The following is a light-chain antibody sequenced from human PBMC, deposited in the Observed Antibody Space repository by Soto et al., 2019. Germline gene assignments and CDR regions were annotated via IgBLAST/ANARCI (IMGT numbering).Light chain of an antibody. J-gene: IGLJ1*01. V-gene: IGLV2-23*02. CDR1: SSNVGSYKL. CDR2: EVN. CDR3: CSSGGSPTYV. Sequence: ALTQPASVSGSPGQSITISCTGTSSNVGSYKLVSWYQQHPGKAPKLMSFEVNKRPSGVSNRFSGSKSGNTASLTISGLKVEDEADYYYCSSGGSPTYVFGTGTKVTVL.